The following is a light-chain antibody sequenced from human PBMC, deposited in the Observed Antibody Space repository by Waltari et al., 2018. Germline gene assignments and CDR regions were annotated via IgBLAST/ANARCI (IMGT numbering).Light chain of an antibody. J-gene: IGLJ2*01. Sequence: QSALTQPRSVSGSPGQSVTISCTGTVRDIGGYDYVSWYQQPPGKAPRLLISDVSERPSGVPDGFSGSKSGNTASLTISGLQAEDEAEYFCCSYVASYTFVFGGGTRLTVL. CDR1: VRDIGGYDY. CDR3: CSYVASYTFV. V-gene: IGLV2-11*01. CDR2: DVS.